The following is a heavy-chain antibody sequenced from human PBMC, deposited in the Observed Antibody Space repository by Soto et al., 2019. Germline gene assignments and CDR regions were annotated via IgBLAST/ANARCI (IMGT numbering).Heavy chain of an antibody. V-gene: IGHV4-4*02. J-gene: IGHJ5*01. Sequence: SSETLSLTCAVSGVSISGGNVWSWVRQPPGKGLEWIGEVFEHRSTNYNPSLKRRVTMSVDKSQNDFSLNLTSVTAADTAVYYCARVLSGNKEWFDSWGQGILVTVYS. CDR3: ARVLSGNKEWFDS. D-gene: IGHD3-10*01. CDR2: VFEHRST. CDR1: GVSISGGNV.